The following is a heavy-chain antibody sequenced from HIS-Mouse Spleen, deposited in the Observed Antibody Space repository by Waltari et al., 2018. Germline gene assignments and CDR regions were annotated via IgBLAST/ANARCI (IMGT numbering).Heavy chain of an antibody. J-gene: IGHJ2*01. CDR1: GGSLSSSWYL. Sequence: QLQLQASGPGRGKPSENLYLTFTVPGGSLSSSWYLEGWIRQPTGKGLEWIGGIYYSGSTYYNPSLKSRVTISVDTSKNQFSLKLSSVTAADTAVYYCAREIPYSSSWYDWYFDLWGRGTLVTVSS. CDR2: IYYSGST. V-gene: IGHV4-39*07. D-gene: IGHD6-13*01. CDR3: AREIPYSSSWYDWYFDL.